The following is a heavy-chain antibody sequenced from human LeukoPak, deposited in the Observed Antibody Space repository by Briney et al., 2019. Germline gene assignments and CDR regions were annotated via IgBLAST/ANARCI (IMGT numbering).Heavy chain of an antibody. CDR1: GGSISSGGYY. CDR2: RHYSGTT. Sequence: SETLSLTCTVSGGSISSGGYYWSWIRQHPGKGLEWIGYRHYSGTTYYDASLKSRLTISVDTSKNQFSLKLSSVTAADTAVYYCARASLAYCSGGSCYAIDHWGQGTLVTVSS. V-gene: IGHV4-31*03. D-gene: IGHD2-15*01. CDR3: ARASLAYCSGGSCYAIDH. J-gene: IGHJ4*02.